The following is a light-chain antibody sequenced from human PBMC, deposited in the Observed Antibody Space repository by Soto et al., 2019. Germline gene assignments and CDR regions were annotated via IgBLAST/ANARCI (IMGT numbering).Light chain of an antibody. Sequence: QSVLTQPPSVSGAPGQRVIISCTGSSSNIGAGYDVHWYQQLPGTAPKLLIYGDSNRPSGVPDRFSGSKSGTSASQAITGLQAEDEADYYCQSYDTTLSGSRVFGRGTKVTVL. CDR2: GDS. J-gene: IGLJ2*01. CDR3: QSYDTTLSGSRV. V-gene: IGLV1-40*01. CDR1: SSNIGAGYD.